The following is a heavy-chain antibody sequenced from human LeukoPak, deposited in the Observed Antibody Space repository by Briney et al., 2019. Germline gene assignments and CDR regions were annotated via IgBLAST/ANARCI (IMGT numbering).Heavy chain of an antibody. CDR1: GGSINGGDYY. V-gene: IGHV4-31*03. CDR3: ARGSATSTWNWFDP. Sequence: SETLSLTCTVSGGSINGGDYYWSWIRQHPGKGLEWIGYIYYSGSTYYNPSLKSRVIISVDTSKNQFSLKVNSVTAADTAVYYCARGSATSTWNWFDPWGQGTLVTVSS. CDR2: IYYSGST. J-gene: IGHJ5*02.